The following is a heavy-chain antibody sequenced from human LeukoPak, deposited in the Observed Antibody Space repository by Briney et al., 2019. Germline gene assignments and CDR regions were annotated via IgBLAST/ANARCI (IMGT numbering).Heavy chain of an antibody. CDR3: ARQVRPDAFDI. J-gene: IGHJ3*02. V-gene: IGHV4-38-2*01. Sequence: PSETLSLTCAVSGYSISSGYYWGWIRQPPGKGLEWIGSIYHSGSTYYNPSLKSRVTISVDTSKNQFSLKLSSVTAADTAVYYCARQVRPDAFDIWGQGTMVTASS. CDR1: GYSISSGYY. CDR2: IYHSGST. D-gene: IGHD1-1*01.